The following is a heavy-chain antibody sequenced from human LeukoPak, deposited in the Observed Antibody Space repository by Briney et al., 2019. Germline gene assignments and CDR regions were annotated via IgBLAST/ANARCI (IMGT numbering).Heavy chain of an antibody. CDR3: ARDPIVGATDELSY. V-gene: IGHV4-31*03. CDR1: GGSISSGGYY. J-gene: IGHJ4*02. D-gene: IGHD1-26*01. CDR2: IYYSGST. Sequence: PSETLSLTCTVSGGSISSGGYYWSWIRQHPGKGLEWIGYIYYSGSTYYNPSLKSRVTISVDTSKNQFSLKLSSVTAADTAVYYCARDPIVGATDELSYWGQGTLVTVSS.